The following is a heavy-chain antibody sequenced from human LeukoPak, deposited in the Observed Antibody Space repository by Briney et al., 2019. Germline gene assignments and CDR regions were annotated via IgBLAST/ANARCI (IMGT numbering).Heavy chain of an antibody. Sequence: GGSLRLSCAASGFTFSSYSMNWVRQAPGKGLEWVSSISSSSSYIYYADSVKGRFTISRDNAKNSLYLQMNSLRAEDTALYYCARDLSETLFGDAFDIWGQGTMVTVSS. V-gene: IGHV3-21*04. CDR1: GFTFSSYS. CDR2: ISSSSSYI. CDR3: ARDLSETLFGDAFDI. J-gene: IGHJ3*02. D-gene: IGHD3-10*01.